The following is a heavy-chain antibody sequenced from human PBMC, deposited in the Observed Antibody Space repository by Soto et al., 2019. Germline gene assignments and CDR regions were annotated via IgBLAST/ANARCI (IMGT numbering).Heavy chain of an antibody. CDR2: ISGSGGST. D-gene: IGHD2-15*01. J-gene: IGHJ4*02. CDR3: AKDLSEGPYIVVVPAGLDY. Sequence: GGSLRLSCAASGFTFSSYAMSWVRQAPGKGLEWVSAISGSGGSTYYADSVKGRFTISRDNSKNTLYLQMNSLRAEDTAVYYCAKDLSEGPYIVVVPAGLDYWGQGTLVTVSS. CDR1: GFTFSSYA. V-gene: IGHV3-23*01.